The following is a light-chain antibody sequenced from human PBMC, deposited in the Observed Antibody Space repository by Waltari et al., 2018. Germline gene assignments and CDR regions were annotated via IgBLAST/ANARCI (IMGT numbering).Light chain of an antibody. J-gene: IGLJ1*01. CDR3: AAWDDRLNGYV. V-gene: IGLV1-44*01. CDR1: SSNIGSNT. CDR2: TNN. Sequence: QSVLTQPPSASGTPGQRVTISCSGSSSNIGSNTVNWYQQLPGTAPKLLIHTNNQRPSGVPDRFSCSKSGTSASLASSGLQSEDEADDYCAAWDDRLNGYVFGTGTKVTVL.